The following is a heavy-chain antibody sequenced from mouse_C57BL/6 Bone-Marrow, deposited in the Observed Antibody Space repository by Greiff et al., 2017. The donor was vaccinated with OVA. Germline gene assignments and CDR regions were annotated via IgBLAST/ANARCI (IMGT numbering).Heavy chain of an antibody. CDR3: AIRGDYDAAWFAY. CDR2: IHPSDSDT. V-gene: IGHV1-74*01. CDR1: GYTFTSYW. D-gene: IGHD2-4*01. J-gene: IGHJ3*01. Sequence: VQLQQPGAELVKPGASVKVSCKASGYTFTSYWMHWVKQRPGQGLEWIGRIHPSDSDTNYNQKFKGKGTLTVDKSSSTAYMQLSSLTSEYSAVYYCAIRGDYDAAWFAYWGQGTLVTVSA.